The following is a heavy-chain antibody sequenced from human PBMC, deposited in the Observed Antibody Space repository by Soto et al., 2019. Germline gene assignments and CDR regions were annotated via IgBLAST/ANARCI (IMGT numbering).Heavy chain of an antibody. CDR2: ISYDGSNK. CDR3: ARDYNTRGMDV. V-gene: IGHV3-30*19. D-gene: IGHD3-10*01. J-gene: IGHJ6*02. Sequence: GGSLRLSCATSGFTFSDFYMSWVRQAPGKGLEWVAVISYDGSNKYYADSVKGRFTISRDNSKNTLYLQMNSLRAEDTAVYYCARDYNTRGMDVWGQGTTVTVSS. CDR1: GFTFSDFY.